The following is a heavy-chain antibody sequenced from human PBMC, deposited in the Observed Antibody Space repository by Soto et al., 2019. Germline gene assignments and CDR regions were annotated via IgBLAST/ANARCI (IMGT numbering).Heavy chain of an antibody. CDR3: ARENGSDFWSGYSYGMDV. CDR1: GYTFTGYY. J-gene: IGHJ6*02. D-gene: IGHD3-3*01. Sequence: ASVKVSCKASGYTFTGYYMHWVRHAPGQGLEWMGWINPNSGGTNYAQKFQGWVTMTRDTSISTAYMELSRLRSDDTAVYYCARENGSDFWSGYSYGMDVWGQGTTVTVSS. V-gene: IGHV1-2*04. CDR2: INPNSGGT.